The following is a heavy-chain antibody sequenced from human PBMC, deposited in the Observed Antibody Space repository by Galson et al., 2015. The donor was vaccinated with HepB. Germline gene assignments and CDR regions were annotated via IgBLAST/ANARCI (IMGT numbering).Heavy chain of an antibody. D-gene: IGHD3-16*01. CDR2: ISSSSSII. J-gene: IGHJ5*02. Sequence: SLRLSCAASGFTFNSYNMHWVRQAPGKGLGWVSYISSSSSIIYYADSVRGRFTISRDNAKNSLYLQMNSLRAEDTAVYYCASLMITFGRLFVPWGQGTLVTVSS. CDR3: ASLMITFGRLFVP. CDR1: GFTFNSYN. V-gene: IGHV3-48*01.